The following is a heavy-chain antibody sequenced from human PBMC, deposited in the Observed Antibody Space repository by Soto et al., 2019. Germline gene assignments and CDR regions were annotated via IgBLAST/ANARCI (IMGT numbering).Heavy chain of an antibody. CDR1: GGSISKSNYY. D-gene: IGHD3-16*01. V-gene: IGHV4-39*01. Sequence: SETLSLTCTVSGGSISKSNYYWCWIRQPPGKGLEWIGSIYYSGSTSYNSSLKSRVTISVDTSKNQFSLRLSAVTAADTAVYYCASPTLGAFDIWGQGTMVTVSS. CDR2: IYYSGST. CDR3: ASPTLGAFDI. J-gene: IGHJ3*02.